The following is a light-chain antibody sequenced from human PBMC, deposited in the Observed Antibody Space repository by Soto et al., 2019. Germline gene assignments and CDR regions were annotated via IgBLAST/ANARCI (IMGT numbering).Light chain of an antibody. V-gene: IGLV1-47*02. CDR2: SNN. J-gene: IGLJ2*01. Sequence: QPVLTQPPSASGTPGQRVTISCSGSSSNIGSNYVYWYQQLPGTAPKLLIYSNNQRPSGVPDRFSGSKSGTSTSLAISGLRSEDEADYYCAAWDDSLSGPCVVFGGGTKVTVL. CDR3: AAWDDSLSGPCVV. CDR1: SSNIGSNY.